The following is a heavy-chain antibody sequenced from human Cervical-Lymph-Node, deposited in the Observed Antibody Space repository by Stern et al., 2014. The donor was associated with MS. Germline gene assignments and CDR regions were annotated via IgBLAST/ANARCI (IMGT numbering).Heavy chain of an antibody. D-gene: IGHD6-6*01. CDR3: ARVSSSLFDY. J-gene: IGHJ4*02. Sequence: VQLLESGGGVVQPGRSLRLSCAASGFTFSSYAMHWVRQAPGKGLEWVAVISYDGSNKYYADSVKGRFTISRDNSKNTLYLQMNSLRAEDTAVYYCARVSSSLFDYWGQGTLVTVSS. V-gene: IGHV3-30*01. CDR1: GFTFSSYA. CDR2: ISYDGSNK.